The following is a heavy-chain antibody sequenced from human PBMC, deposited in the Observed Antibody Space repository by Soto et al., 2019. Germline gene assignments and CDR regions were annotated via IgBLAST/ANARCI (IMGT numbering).Heavy chain of an antibody. Sequence: SETLSLTCAVYGGSFSGYYWSWIRQPPGKGLEWIGEINHSGSTNYNPSLKSRVTISVYTSKNQFSLKLSSVTAADTAVYYCARGQFWRSSFDYWGQGTLVTVSS. CDR2: INHSGST. CDR3: ARGQFWRSSFDY. CDR1: GGSFSGYY. D-gene: IGHD6-13*01. J-gene: IGHJ4*02. V-gene: IGHV4-34*01.